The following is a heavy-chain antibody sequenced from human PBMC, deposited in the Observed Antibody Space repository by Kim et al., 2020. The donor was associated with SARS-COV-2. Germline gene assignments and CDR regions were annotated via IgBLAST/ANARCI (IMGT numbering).Heavy chain of an antibody. CDR3: ARNYDSSGYYYYYYGMDV. Sequence: LSLTCAASGFTFSSYWMSLVRQAPGKGLEWVANIKQDGSEKYYVDSVKGRFTISRDNAKNSLYLQMNSLRAEDTAVYYCARNYDSSGYYYYYYGMDVWGQGTTVTVSS. V-gene: IGHV3-7*01. CDR1: GFTFSSYW. D-gene: IGHD3-22*01. CDR2: IKQDGSEK. J-gene: IGHJ6*02.